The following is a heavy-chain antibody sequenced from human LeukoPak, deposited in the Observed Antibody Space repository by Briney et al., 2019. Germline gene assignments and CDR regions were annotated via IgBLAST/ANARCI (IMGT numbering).Heavy chain of an antibody. Sequence: SETLSLTCTVSGGSISSGDYYWSWIRQPPGKGLEGIGYIYYSGSTNYNPSLKSRVTISVDTSKNQFYLKLSSVTAADTAVYYCLRELEEIAVAGIHHLDGMDVWGQGTTVTVSS. CDR1: GGSISSGDYY. V-gene: IGHV4-61*08. D-gene: IGHD6-19*01. J-gene: IGHJ6*02. CDR2: IYYSGST. CDR3: LRELEEIAVAGIHHLDGMDV.